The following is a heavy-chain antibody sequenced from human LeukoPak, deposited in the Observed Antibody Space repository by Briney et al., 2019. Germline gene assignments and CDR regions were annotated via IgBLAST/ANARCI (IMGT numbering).Heavy chain of an antibody. Sequence: SETLSLTSTVAGGSISSGAYWSTCIRQHPEKGLEWLGYIYYSGSNNYNPSLRSRVNISVDTSKKQFSLKLSSVTAADTAVYYCARGHSTWSSYFCNGMDVWGQGTTVTVSS. J-gene: IGHJ6*02. CDR1: GGSISSGAYW. V-gene: IGHV4-31*03. CDR3: ARGHSTWSSYFCNGMDV. CDR2: IYYSGSN. D-gene: IGHD6-6*01.